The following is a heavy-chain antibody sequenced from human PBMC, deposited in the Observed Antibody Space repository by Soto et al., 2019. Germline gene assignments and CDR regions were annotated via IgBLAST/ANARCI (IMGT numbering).Heavy chain of an antibody. CDR3: AGSAQPAIYYFDL. V-gene: IGHV1-46*01. CDR1: EYTFTTYY. Sequence: GASVKVSCKASEYTFTTYYIHWVRQAPGHGVEWMGVVNPSGGFYAQNFQGRVTMTRDTSTSTVYMEMSSLGSEDTAVYYCAGSAQPAIYYFDLWGQGTLVTVSS. J-gene: IGHJ4*02. D-gene: IGHD6-6*01. CDR2: VNPSGG.